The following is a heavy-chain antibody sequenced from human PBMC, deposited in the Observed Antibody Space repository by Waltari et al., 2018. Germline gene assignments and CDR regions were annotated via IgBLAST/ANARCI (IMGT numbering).Heavy chain of an antibody. D-gene: IGHD3-22*01. J-gene: IGHJ4*02. CDR3: ARMGSGDYYDSSGYYYGY. Sequence: QVQLVQSGAEVKKPGASVKVSCKASGYTFTGYYMHWVRQAPGQGLEWMGWINPNNGGTNYAQKFQGRVTMTRDTSISTAYMELSRLRSDDTAVYYCARMGSGDYYDSSGYYYGYWGQGTLVTVSS. CDR1: GYTFTGYY. CDR2: INPNNGGT. V-gene: IGHV1-2*02.